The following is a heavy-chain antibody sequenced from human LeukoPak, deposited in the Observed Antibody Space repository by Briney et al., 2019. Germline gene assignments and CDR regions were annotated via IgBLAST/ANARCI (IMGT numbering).Heavy chain of an antibody. V-gene: IGHV1-3*01. Sequence: GASVKVSCKASGYTFTSYAMHWVRQAPGQRLERMGWINAGNGNTKYSQKFQGRVTITRDTSASTAYMELSSLRSEDTAVYYCASRGSGSYYHFDYWGQGTLVTVSS. J-gene: IGHJ4*02. D-gene: IGHD3-10*01. CDR2: INAGNGNT. CDR1: GYTFTSYA. CDR3: ASRGSGSYYHFDY.